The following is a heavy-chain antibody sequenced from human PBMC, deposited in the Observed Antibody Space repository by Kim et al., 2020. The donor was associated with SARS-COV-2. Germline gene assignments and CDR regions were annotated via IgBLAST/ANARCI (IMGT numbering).Heavy chain of an antibody. CDR3: ARDGSYYDSSGYVFCDY. V-gene: IGHV1-18*01. J-gene: IGHJ4*02. CDR1: GYTSTSYG. D-gene: IGHD3-22*01. CDR2: ISAYNGNT. Sequence: ASVKVSCKASGYTSTSYGISWVRQAPGQGLEWMGWISAYNGNTNYAQKLQGRVTMTTDTSTSTAYMELRSLRSDDTAVYYCARDGSYYDSSGYVFCDYWGQGTLVTVSS.